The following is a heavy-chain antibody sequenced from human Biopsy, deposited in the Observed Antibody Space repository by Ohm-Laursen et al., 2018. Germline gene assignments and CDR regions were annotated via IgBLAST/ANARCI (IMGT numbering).Heavy chain of an antibody. J-gene: IGHJ1*01. Sequence: ETLSLTCSVSGASIKSFYWSWIRQPPGKGLEWIGHISHTGYTSYKSSLKSRVTISLDTSRKHFSLRLTSLAAADTAVYYCARGSNEYGGLYFPHWGQGTLVTVSS. V-gene: IGHV4-59*08. D-gene: IGHD4-23*01. CDR3: ARGSNEYGGLYFPH. CDR1: GASIKSFY. CDR2: ISHTGYT.